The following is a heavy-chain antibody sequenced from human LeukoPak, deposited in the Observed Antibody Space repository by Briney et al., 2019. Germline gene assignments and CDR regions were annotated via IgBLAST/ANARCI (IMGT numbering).Heavy chain of an antibody. D-gene: IGHD3-10*01. J-gene: IGHJ5*02. CDR2: INHSGST. V-gene: IGHV4-38-2*02. Sequence: SETLSLTCTVSGYSISSGYYWGWIRQPPGKGLEWIGEINHSGSTNYNPSLKSRVTISVDTSKNQFSLKLNSVTAADTAVYYCARLIRRFGVFNWFDPWGQGTLVTVSS. CDR1: GYSISSGYY. CDR3: ARLIRRFGVFNWFDP.